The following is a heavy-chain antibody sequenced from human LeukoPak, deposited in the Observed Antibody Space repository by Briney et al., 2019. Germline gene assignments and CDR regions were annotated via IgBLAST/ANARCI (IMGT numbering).Heavy chain of an antibody. Sequence: SETLSLTCTVSGDSIRSYNWNWIWQTPGKGLEGIGDISYSGTTHYNPSLKSRVTISVDTSKNQFSLKLRSGTAADTAVYYCALRMTNRAIEIWGQGAMVTVSS. CDR3: ALRMTNRAIEI. J-gene: IGHJ3*02. CDR2: ISYSGTT. V-gene: IGHV4-59*01. D-gene: IGHD2-15*01. CDR1: GDSIRSYN.